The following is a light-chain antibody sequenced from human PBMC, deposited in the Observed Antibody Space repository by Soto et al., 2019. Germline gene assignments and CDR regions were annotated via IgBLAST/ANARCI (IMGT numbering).Light chain of an antibody. CDR1: QSVSSSY. CDR3: QQYGGSPRIT. Sequence: VVLTQSPGTLSLSPGERATLSCRASQSVSSSYLAWYQQKPGQAPRLLIYGASNRATGIPDSFSGSGSGTDFTLIINRLEPEDVAIYYCQQYGGSPRITFGQGTRLEIK. J-gene: IGKJ5*01. CDR2: GAS. V-gene: IGKV3-20*01.